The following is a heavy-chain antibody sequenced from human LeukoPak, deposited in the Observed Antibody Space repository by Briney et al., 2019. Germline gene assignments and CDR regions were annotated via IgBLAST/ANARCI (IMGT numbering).Heavy chain of an antibody. J-gene: IGHJ3*02. Sequence: SETLSLTCTVSGGSISSYYWSWIRQPPGKGLEWIGYIYYSGSTNYNPSLKSRVTISVDTSKNQFSLKLSSVTAADTAVYYCARGGGSYYDDDAFDIWGQGTMVTVSS. D-gene: IGHD1-26*01. CDR1: GGSISSYY. V-gene: IGHV4-59*01. CDR2: IYYSGST. CDR3: ARGGGSYYDDDAFDI.